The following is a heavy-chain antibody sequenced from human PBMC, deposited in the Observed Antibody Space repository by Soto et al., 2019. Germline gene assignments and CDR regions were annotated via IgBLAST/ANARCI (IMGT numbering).Heavy chain of an antibody. CDR3: ARGLSRKWYXYGLYPYYHYDVMAV. D-gene: IGHD5-18*01. V-gene: IGHV1-8*01. CDR2: MNPNSGNT. Sequence: ASVKVSCKASGYTFTSYDINWVRQATGQGLEWMGWMNPNSGNTGYAQKFQGRVTMTRNTSISTAYMELSSLRSEDTAVYYCARGLSRKWYXYGLYPYYHYDVMAVRGQGSTVTGSS. CDR1: GYTFTSYD. J-gene: IGHJ6*02.